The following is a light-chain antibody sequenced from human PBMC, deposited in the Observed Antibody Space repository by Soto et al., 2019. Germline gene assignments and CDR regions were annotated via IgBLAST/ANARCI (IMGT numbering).Light chain of an antibody. CDR3: MQALQTQFT. CDR2: LGS. J-gene: IGKJ3*01. Sequence: DIVMTQSPLSLPVTPGEPASISCRSSQSLLHSNGYNYLDWYLQKPGQSPQLLIYLGSNRASGVPDRFSGSGSGTDFTLKIIRVEAEDVGVYYCMQALQTQFTFGPGTKVDIK. CDR1: QSLLHSNGYNY. V-gene: IGKV2-28*01.